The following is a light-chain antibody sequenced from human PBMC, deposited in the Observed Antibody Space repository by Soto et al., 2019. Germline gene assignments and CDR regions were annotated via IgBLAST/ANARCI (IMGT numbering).Light chain of an antibody. CDR2: GAS. Sequence: EIVLTQSPGTLSLSPGERVTLSCRASQSISSTFLAWYQHKPGQAPRVIIYGASRRATGIPDRFSGSGSGTDFTLTISRLETEDFALYYCQQYYKLPLSFGGGTKVEVK. CDR1: QSISSTF. CDR3: QQYYKLPLS. V-gene: IGKV3-20*01. J-gene: IGKJ4*01.